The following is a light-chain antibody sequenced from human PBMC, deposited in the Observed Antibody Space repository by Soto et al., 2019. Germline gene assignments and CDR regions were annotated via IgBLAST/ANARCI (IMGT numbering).Light chain of an antibody. Sequence: DIQLTQSPSFLSASVGDRVTITCRASQGISSYLAWYQQKPGKAPKLLIYAASTLQSGVPSRFSGSGSGTEFTLTISSLQPEDFATYYCQQLNSYPLYTFGQGTKLESK. CDR1: QGISSY. V-gene: IGKV1-9*01. CDR3: QQLNSYPLYT. CDR2: AAS. J-gene: IGKJ2*01.